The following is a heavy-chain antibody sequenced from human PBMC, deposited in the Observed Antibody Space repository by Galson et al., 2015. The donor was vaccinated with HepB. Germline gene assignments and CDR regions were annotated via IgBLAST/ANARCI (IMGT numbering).Heavy chain of an antibody. Sequence: SVKVSCKASGGTFSNYDISWVRQAPGQGLEWMGGITPLFGAANYAQKFQGRVTITRDTSASTAYMELSSLRSEDTAVYYCARDRGDYGGNSGAFDIWGQGTMVTVSS. V-gene: IGHV1-69*05. CDR1: GGTFSNYD. D-gene: IGHD4-23*01. CDR2: ITPLFGAA. J-gene: IGHJ3*02. CDR3: ARDRGDYGGNSGAFDI.